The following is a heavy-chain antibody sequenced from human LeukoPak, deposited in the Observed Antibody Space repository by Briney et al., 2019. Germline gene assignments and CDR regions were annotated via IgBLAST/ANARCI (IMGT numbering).Heavy chain of an antibody. Sequence: TGGSLRLSCAASGFTVSSNYMSWVRQAPGKGLEWVSVIYSGGSTYYADSVKGRFTISRDNSKNTLYLQMNSLRAGDTAVYYCARGDSSGYYYFEYWGQGTLVTVSS. CDR3: ARGDSSGYYYFEY. J-gene: IGHJ4*02. CDR2: IYSGGST. CDR1: GFTVSSNY. D-gene: IGHD6-19*01. V-gene: IGHV3-53*01.